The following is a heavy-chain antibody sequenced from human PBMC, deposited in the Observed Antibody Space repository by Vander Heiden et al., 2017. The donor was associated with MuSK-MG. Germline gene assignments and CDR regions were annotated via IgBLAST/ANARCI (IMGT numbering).Heavy chain of an antibody. CDR3: AKNNWGYSDY. D-gene: IGHD7-27*01. J-gene: IGHJ4*02. CDR2: ITAGGDNT. V-gene: IGHV3-23*01. Sequence: EVQLLESGGGLVQPGGSLSLSCAASGFTFSTNAMTWVRQAPGKGLEWVSVITAGGDNTDDTDSVKGRFTISRDNSKNTLYLKMTSLGAEDTAVYYCAKNNWGYSDYWGQGNLVTVSS. CDR1: GFTFSTNA.